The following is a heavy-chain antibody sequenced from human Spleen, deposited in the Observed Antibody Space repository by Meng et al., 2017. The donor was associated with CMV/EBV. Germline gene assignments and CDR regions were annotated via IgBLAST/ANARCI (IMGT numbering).Heavy chain of an antibody. Sequence: SGRSISSSTWWSWVRQPPGKGLEWIGEIYHSGSTNYNPSLKSRVTISVDKSKNQFSLKLSSVTAADTAVYYCARVECSSTSCYFDYWGQGTLVTVSS. CDR3: ARVECSSTSCYFDY. J-gene: IGHJ4*02. D-gene: IGHD2-2*01. V-gene: IGHV4-4*02. CDR2: IYHSGST. CDR1: GRSISSSTW.